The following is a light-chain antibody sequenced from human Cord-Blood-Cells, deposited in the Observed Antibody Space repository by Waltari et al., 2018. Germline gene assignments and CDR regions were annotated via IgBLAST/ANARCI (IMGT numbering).Light chain of an antibody. V-gene: IGLV2-8*01. Sequence: QSALTQPPSASGSPGQSVTISCTGTSSDVGGYNYVSWYQQHPGKAPKLMIYEVSKRPSGVTERFSGSKSGNTASLTVSGLQAEDEADYYCSSYAGSNNLVFGGGTKLTVL. CDR2: EVS. CDR1: SSDVGGYNY. CDR3: SSYAGSNNLV. J-gene: IGLJ3*02.